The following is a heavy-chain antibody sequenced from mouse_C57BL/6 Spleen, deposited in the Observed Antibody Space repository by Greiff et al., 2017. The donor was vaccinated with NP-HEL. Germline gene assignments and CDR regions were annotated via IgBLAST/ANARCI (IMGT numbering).Heavy chain of an antibody. CDR1: GYSFTGYF. J-gene: IGHJ2*01. D-gene: IGHD1-1*01. CDR2: INPYNGDT. V-gene: IGHV1-20*01. CDR3: ASNYYGSSYDDYFDD. Sequence: EVQLQQSGPELVKPGDSVKISCKASGYSFTGYFMNWVMQSHGKSLEWIGRINPYNGDTFYNQKFKGKATLTVDKSSSTAHMELRSLTSEDSAVYYCASNYYGSSYDDYFDDWGQGTTLTVSS.